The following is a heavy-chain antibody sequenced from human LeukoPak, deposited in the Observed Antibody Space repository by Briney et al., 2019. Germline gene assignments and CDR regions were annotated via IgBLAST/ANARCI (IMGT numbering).Heavy chain of an antibody. D-gene: IGHD3-10*01. J-gene: IGHJ5*02. CDR3: ARGRLGVLGWGVRGVIITDWFDP. Sequence: PSGTLSLTCAVSGGSISSSNWWSWVRQPPGKGLEWIGEIYHSGSANYNPSLKSRVTISVDTSKNQFSLKLSSVTAADTAVYYCARGRLGVLGWGVRGVIITDWFDPWGQGTLVTVSS. CDR1: GGSISSSNW. V-gene: IGHV4-4*02. CDR2: IYHSGSA.